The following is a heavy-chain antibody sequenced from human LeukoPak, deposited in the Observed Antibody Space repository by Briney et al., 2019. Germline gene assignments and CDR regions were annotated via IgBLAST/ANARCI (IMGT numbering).Heavy chain of an antibody. J-gene: IGHJ3*02. D-gene: IGHD3-10*01. CDR2: ISGSGGST. CDR1: GFTFSSYA. CDR3: AKDQDGSYYYAGAFDI. V-gene: IGHV3-23*01. Sequence: GGSLRLSCAASGFTFSSYAMSWVRQAPGKGLEWVSAISGSGGSTYYADSVKGRFTISRDNSKNTLYLQMNSLRAEDTAVYYCAKDQDGSYYYAGAFDIWGQGTMATVSS.